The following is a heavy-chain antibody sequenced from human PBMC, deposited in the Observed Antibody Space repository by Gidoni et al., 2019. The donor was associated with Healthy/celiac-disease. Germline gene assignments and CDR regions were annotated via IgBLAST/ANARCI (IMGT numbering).Heavy chain of an antibody. D-gene: IGHD1-26*01. CDR3: AREGWELLTSYNWFDP. CDR2: IYTSGST. Sequence: QVQLQESGPGLVKPSQTLSLTCTVSGGSISSGRYYWSWIRQPAGKGLEWIGRIYTSGSTNHNPSPRSRATRSVDTSKNQFSLKRSSVTAADTAGYYCAREGWELLTSYNWFDPWGQGTLVTVSS. J-gene: IGHJ5*02. V-gene: IGHV4-61*02. CDR1: GGSISSGRYY.